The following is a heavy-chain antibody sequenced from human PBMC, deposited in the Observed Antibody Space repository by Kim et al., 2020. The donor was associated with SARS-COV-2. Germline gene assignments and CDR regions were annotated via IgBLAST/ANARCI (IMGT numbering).Heavy chain of an antibody. Sequence: GSLRLSCAASGFTFSHYGMHWVRQAPGKGLEWVAVTSYDGGDKYYADSVKGRFTISRDNSKNTLYLQMNGLRAEDTAVYYCAKDLSNYLTGYYFYGMDVWGQGTTVTVSS. V-gene: IGHV3-30*18. CDR1: GFTFSHYG. D-gene: IGHD4-4*01. CDR2: TSYDGGDK. CDR3: AKDLSNYLTGYYFYGMDV. J-gene: IGHJ6*02.